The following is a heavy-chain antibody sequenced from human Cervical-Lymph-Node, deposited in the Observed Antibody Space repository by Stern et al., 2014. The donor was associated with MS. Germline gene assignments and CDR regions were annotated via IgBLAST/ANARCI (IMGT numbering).Heavy chain of an antibody. D-gene: IGHD4-17*01. J-gene: IGHJ4*02. V-gene: IGHV4-59*11. Sequence: QLQLQESGPGLVRPSETLSLTCTVSGASITSPYWNWIRQSPGQGLEWIGYSYYSGSTNYNPSLKSRVTISIDPSKNQFSLRLRSVTAADTAVYYCARQYGAEDFWGQGTLVTVSS. CDR1: GASITSPY. CDR2: SYYSGST. CDR3: ARQYGAEDF.